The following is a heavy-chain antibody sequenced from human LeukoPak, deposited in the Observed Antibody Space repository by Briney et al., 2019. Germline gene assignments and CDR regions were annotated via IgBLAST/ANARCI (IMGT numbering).Heavy chain of an antibody. CDR1: GFTFSTYA. D-gene: IGHD3-22*01. J-gene: IGHJ4*02. Sequence: SGGSLRLSCAASGFTFSTYAMTWVRQAPWKGLEWVSAISGSGGSTYYADSVKGRFTISRDNSKNTLFLQMNSLRAEDTAVYYCAKDSASGYYSYYFDSWGQGTLVTVSS. V-gene: IGHV3-23*01. CDR3: AKDSASGYYSYYFDS. CDR2: ISGSGGST.